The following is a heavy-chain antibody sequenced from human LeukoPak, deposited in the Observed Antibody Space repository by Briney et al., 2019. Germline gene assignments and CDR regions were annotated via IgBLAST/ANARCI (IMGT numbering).Heavy chain of an antibody. CDR1: GGSINSSTFY. J-gene: IGHJ4*02. Sequence: SETLSPTCSVSGGSINSSTFYWGWIRQHPGKGLEWIASIYYIGNTYYKPSLKGRVTIPSDTSKNQVSLKLSSVTAADTAVYYCARHNNGWYIDYWGQGTLVTVSS. D-gene: IGHD6-19*01. CDR3: ARHNNGWYIDY. V-gene: IGHV4-39*01. CDR2: IYYIGNT.